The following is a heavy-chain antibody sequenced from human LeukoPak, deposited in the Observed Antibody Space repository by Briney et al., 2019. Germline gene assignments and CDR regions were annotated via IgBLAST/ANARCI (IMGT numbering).Heavy chain of an antibody. CDR3: ARFPVPLTYYYDSSGYYNVDY. CDR2: ISAYNGNT. Sequence: ASVKVSCKASGYTFTSYGISWVRQAPGQGLEWMGCISAYNGNTNYAQKLQGRVTMTTDPSTSTAYMELRSLRSDDTAVYYCARFPVPLTYYYDSSGYYNVDYWGQGTLVTVSS. CDR1: GYTFTSYG. D-gene: IGHD3-22*01. J-gene: IGHJ4*02. V-gene: IGHV1-18*01.